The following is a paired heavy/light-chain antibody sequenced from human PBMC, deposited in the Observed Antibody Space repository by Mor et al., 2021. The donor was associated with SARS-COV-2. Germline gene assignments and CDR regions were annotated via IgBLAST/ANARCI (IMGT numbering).Light chain of an antibody. J-gene: IGKJ5*01. CDR1: QDIRNF. CDR3: QHYNGYPRT. V-gene: IGKV1-16*01. CDR2: AVS. Sequence: DIQMIQSPSSLSASVGDRVTITCRASQDIRNFLAWFQHIPGKAPKPLIYAVSNLQSGVPSRFSGSGFGRDFTLTISSLQPEDFATYYCQHYNGYPRTFGQGTRLEI.
Heavy chain of an antibody. CDR1: GFSVSSSY. CDR2: IYSGGNT. V-gene: IGHV3-53*01. J-gene: IGHJ4*02. CDR3: TRATQPTYERGLTDN. Sequence: EVQLVESGGGLIQPGGSLRLSCLASGFSVSSSYMTWVRQAPGKGLEWVSVIYSGGNTFYADSVEGRFTISRDNSKNTLFLQLNSLTTEDTAIYYCTRATQPTYERGLTDNWGQGTLVTVSS. D-gene: IGHD3-22*01.